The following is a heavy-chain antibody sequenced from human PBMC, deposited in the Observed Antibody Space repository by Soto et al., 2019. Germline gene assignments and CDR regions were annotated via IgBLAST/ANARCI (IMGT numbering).Heavy chain of an antibody. Sequence: VGSLRLSCAASGFTFSSYWMHWVRQAPGKGLVWVSSITSSSTRNIFYADSVKGRFTISRDNANNILYLQMNNLRVEDTAVYYCARDDPIFGAIPRMDICGQGTTVTVSS. CDR2: ITSSSTRNI. CDR3: ARDDPIFGAIPRMDI. CDR1: GFTFSSYW. D-gene: IGHD3-3*01. J-gene: IGHJ6*02. V-gene: IGHV3-21*06.